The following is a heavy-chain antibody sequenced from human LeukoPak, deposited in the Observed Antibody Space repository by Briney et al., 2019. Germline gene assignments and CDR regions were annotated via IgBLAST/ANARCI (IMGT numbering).Heavy chain of an antibody. CDR2: IKQDGSEK. D-gene: IGHD6-13*01. V-gene: IGHV3-7*04. CDR3: ARGIAAAGSRRHYYYYMDV. J-gene: IGHJ6*03. CDR1: GFTFSSYW. Sequence: GGSLRLSCAASGFTFSSYWMSWVRQAPGKGLEWVANIKQDGSEKYYVDSVKGRFTISRDNAKNSLYLQMNSLRAEDTAVYYCARGIAAAGSRRHYYYYMDVWGKGTTVTVSS.